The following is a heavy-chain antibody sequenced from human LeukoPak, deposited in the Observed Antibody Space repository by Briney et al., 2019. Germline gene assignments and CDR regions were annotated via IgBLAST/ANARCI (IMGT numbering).Heavy chain of an antibody. D-gene: IGHD4-23*01. CDR1: RYTFTTYD. J-gene: IGHJ5*02. CDR2: MSPNSGNT. V-gene: IGHV1-8*01. Sequence: GASVKVSCKASRYTFTTYDLNWVRQAPGQGLEWLGWMSPNSGNTGYAQKFQGRVTMTRNTSISTAYMELSSLTSEDTAVYYCARDYGGNSGWFDPWGQGTLVTVSS. CDR3: ARDYGGNSGWFDP.